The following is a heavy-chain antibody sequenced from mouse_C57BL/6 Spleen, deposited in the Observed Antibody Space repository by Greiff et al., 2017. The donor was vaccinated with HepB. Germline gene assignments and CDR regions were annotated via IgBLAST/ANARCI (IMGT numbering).Heavy chain of an antibody. CDR2: ISNGGGST. CDR1: GFTFSDYY. CDR3: ARRMDY. Sequence: EVQLVESGGGLVQPGGSLKLSCAASGFTFSDYYMYWVRQTPEKRLEWVAYISNGGGSTYYPDTVKGRFTISRDNAKNTLYLQMGRLKSEDTAMYYCARRMDYWGQGTSVTVSS. J-gene: IGHJ4*01. V-gene: IGHV5-12*01.